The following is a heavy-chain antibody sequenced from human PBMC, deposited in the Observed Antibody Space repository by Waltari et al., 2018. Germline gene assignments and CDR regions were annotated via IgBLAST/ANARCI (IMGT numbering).Heavy chain of an antibody. CDR2: IYYSGST. J-gene: IGHJ4*02. CDR3: ARAKFGGVIAPLDY. V-gene: IGHV4-39*07. Sequence: QLQLQESGPGLVKPSETLSLTCTVSGGSISSSSYYWGWIRQPPGKGLEWIGSIYYSGSTYYNPSLKSRVTISVDTSKNQFSLKLSSVTAADTAVYYCARAKFGGVIAPLDYWGQGTLVTVSS. D-gene: IGHD3-16*02. CDR1: GGSISSSSYY.